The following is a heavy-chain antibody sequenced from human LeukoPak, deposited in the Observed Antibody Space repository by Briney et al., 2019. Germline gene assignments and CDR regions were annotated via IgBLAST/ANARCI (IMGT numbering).Heavy chain of an antibody. J-gene: IGHJ4*02. V-gene: IGHV4-61*05. CDR3: ATSVGGTLFDN. Sequence: SETLSLTCTVSGGSISSSSYYWGWIRQPPGKGLEWIGYIYDSGSTDYNPSLKSRVTISLDTSKNQFSLRLSSVTAADTAVYYCATSVGGTLFDNWGQGTLVSVSS. CDR2: IYDSGST. CDR1: GGSISSSSYY. D-gene: IGHD1-26*01.